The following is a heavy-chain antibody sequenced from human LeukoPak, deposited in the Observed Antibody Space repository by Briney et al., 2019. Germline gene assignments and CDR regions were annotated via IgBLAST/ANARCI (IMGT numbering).Heavy chain of an antibody. J-gene: IGHJ1*01. CDR3: ARGRLPGYYRVEYFQH. Sequence: SETLSLTCAVYGGSFTGYYWSWIRQPPGKGLEWIGEINHSRSTNYNPSLTSRVTISVDTSKNQISLKLSSVTAADTAVYYCARGRLPGYYRVEYFQHWGQGTLVTVSS. CDR1: GGSFTGYY. CDR2: INHSRST. V-gene: IGHV4-34*01. D-gene: IGHD1-26*01.